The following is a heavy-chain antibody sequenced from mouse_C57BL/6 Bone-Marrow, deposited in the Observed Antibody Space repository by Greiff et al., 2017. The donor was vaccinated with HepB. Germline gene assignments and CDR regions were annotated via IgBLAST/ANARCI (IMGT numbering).Heavy chain of an antibody. CDR3: ARDPITTVVADWYFEV. V-gene: IGHV1-54*01. CDR1: GYAFTNYL. Sequence: QVQLQQSGAELVRPGTSVKVSCKASGYAFTNYLIEWVKQRPGQGLEWIGVINPGSGGTNYNEKFKGKATLTADKSSSTAYMQLSSLTSEDSAVYFCARDPITTVVADWYFEVWGTGTTVTVSS. D-gene: IGHD1-1*01. J-gene: IGHJ1*03. CDR2: INPGSGGT.